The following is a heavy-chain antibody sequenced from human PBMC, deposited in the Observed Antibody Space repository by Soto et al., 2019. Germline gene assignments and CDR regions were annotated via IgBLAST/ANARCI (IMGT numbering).Heavy chain of an antibody. D-gene: IGHD5-12*01. J-gene: IGHJ6*02. Sequence: TLSLTCAVSGGSISSGGYSWSWIRQPPGKGLEWIGYIYHSGSTYYNPSLKSRVTISVDRSKNQFSLKLSSVTAAETAVYYCARDRDGSYGMDVWGQGTTVTVSS. CDR2: IYHSGST. CDR3: ARDRDGSYGMDV. V-gene: IGHV4-30-2*01. CDR1: GGSISSGGYS.